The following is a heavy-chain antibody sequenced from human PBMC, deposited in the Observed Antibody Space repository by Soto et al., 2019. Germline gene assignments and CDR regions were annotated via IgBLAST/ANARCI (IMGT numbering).Heavy chain of an antibody. CDR1: GFTFSSYW. CDR3: ARDFRDIVATSDAFDI. CDR2: IKQDGSEK. D-gene: IGHD5-12*01. J-gene: IGHJ3*02. V-gene: IGHV3-7*01. Sequence: GGSLRLSCAASGFTFSSYWMSWVRQAPGKGLEWVANIKQDGSEKYYVDSVKGRFTISRDNAKNSLYLQMNSLRAEDTAVYYCARDFRDIVATSDAFDIWGQGTMVTVSS.